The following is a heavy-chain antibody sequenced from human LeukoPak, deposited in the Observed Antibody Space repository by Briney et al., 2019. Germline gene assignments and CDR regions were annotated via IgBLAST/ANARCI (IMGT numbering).Heavy chain of an antibody. J-gene: IGHJ4*02. V-gene: IGHV3-21*01. CDR1: GFTVSSNY. Sequence: GGSLRLSCAASGFTVSSNYMSWVRQAPGKGLEWVSSISSSSSYIYYADSVKGRFTVSRDNAKNSLYLQMNSLRAEDTAVYYCARIYYYDSSPPFDYWGQGTLVTVSS. CDR3: ARIYYYDSSPPFDY. CDR2: ISSSSSYI. D-gene: IGHD3-22*01.